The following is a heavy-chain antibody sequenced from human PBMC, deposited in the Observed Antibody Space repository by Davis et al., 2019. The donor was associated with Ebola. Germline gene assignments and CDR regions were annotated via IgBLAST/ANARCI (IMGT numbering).Heavy chain of an antibody. Sequence: GGSLRLSCAASGFTFSSYGMHWVRQAPGKGLEWVSGINSGGSTYYVGSVKGRFTISRDNSKNTLYLQMNSLRAEDTAVYYCAKGGGTSSSDFRRTWGQGTLVTVSS. CDR2: INSGGST. CDR1: GFTFSSYG. J-gene: IGHJ5*02. D-gene: IGHD6-6*01. V-gene: IGHV3-23*01. CDR3: AKGGGTSSSDFRRT.